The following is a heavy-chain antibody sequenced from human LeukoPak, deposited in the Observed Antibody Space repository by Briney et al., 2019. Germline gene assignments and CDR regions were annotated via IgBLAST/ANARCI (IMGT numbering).Heavy chain of an antibody. Sequence: ASVKVSCKASGYTFTSYYMHWVRQAPGQGLEWMRIINPSGGSTSYAQKFQGRVTMTRDTSTSIVYMELSSLRSEDTAVYYCARDPSVVVVAAESTTDAFDIWGQGTMVTVSS. CDR1: GYTFTSYY. V-gene: IGHV1-46*01. CDR2: INPSGGST. J-gene: IGHJ3*02. D-gene: IGHD2-15*01. CDR3: ARDPSVVVVAAESTTDAFDI.